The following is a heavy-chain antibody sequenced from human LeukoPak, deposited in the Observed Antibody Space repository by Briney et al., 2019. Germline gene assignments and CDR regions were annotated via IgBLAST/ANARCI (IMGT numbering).Heavy chain of an antibody. D-gene: IGHD2-8*02. J-gene: IGHJ2*01. CDR2: VSYSGNT. V-gene: IGHV4-39*07. CDR3: ARVDLGFCTGYTCFDWYFDL. CDR1: GVSISSSSYY. Sequence: AGTLSLTCTVSGVSISSSSYYWAWVRQPPGTGLEWIGSVSYSGNTYYRSSLTSRLTISVYTSKKQFSLRLTSVTAADRAVYFCARVDLGFCTGYTCFDWYFDLWGRGTLVTISS.